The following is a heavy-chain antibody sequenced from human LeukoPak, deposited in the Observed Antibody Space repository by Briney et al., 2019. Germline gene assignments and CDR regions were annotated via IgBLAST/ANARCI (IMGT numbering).Heavy chain of an antibody. CDR2: IYPGDSDT. CDR1: GSSFTSYW. D-gene: IGHD2-2*01. Sequence: GGSLKISCKGSGSSFTSYWIGGGRQVPGKGLEWMGIIYPGDSDTRYSPSFQGQVTISADKSISTAYLQWSSLKASDTAMYYCARPAVLGYCSSTSCFDYWGQGTLVTVSS. J-gene: IGHJ4*02. CDR3: ARPAVLGYCSSTSCFDY. V-gene: IGHV5-51*01.